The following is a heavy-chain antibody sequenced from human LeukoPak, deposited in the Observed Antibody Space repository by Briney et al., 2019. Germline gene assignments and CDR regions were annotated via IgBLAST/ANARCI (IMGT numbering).Heavy chain of an antibody. CDR3: AREPKPDDYGDYGFWFDP. V-gene: IGHV1-69*04. CDR1: GGTFSSYA. D-gene: IGHD4-17*01. CDR2: IIPTLGIA. J-gene: IGHJ5*02. Sequence: SVKVSCKASGGTFSSYAISWVRQAPGQGLEWMGRIIPTLGIANYAQKFQGRVTITADKSTSTAYMELSSLRSEDTAVYYCAREPKPDDYGDYGFWFDPWGQGTLVTVSS.